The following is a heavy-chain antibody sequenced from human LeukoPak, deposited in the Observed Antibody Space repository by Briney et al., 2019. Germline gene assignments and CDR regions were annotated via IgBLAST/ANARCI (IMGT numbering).Heavy chain of an antibody. CDR2: ISAYNGNT. Sequence: ASVKVSCKASGYTFTSYGIGWVRQAPGQGLEWMGWISAYNGNTNYAQKLQGRVTMTTDTSTSTAYMELRSLRSDDTAVYYCARDLEVATIPPSWSCRGWRGTRNYYYYGMDVWGQGTTVTVFS. CDR1: GYTFTSYG. J-gene: IGHJ6*02. V-gene: IGHV1-18*01. CDR3: ARDLEVATIPPSWSCRGWRGTRNYYYYGMDV. D-gene: IGHD5-12*01.